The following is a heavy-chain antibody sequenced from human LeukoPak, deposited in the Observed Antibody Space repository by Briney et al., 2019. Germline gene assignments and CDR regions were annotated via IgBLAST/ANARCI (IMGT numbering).Heavy chain of an antibody. CDR1: GFTFSSYD. J-gene: IGHJ3*02. V-gene: IGHV3-30*04. D-gene: IGHD3-10*01. Sequence: GSLRLSCAASGFTFSSYDMHWVRQAPGKGLEWVAVISYDGSNKYYADSVKGRFTISRDNSKNTLYLQMNSLRAEDTAVYYCAAPYYYYGSGSNAFDIWGQGTMVTVSS. CDR3: AAPYYYYGSGSNAFDI. CDR2: ISYDGSNK.